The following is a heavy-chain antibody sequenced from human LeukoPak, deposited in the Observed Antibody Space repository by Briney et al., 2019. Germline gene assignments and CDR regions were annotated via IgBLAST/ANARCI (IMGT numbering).Heavy chain of an antibody. CDR1: GFTISSYG. Sequence: GGSLRLSCAASGFTISSYGMHWVRQAPGKGLEWVAVIWYDGSNKYYADSVKGRFTISRDNSKNTLYLQMNSLRAEDTAVYYCARDKAAAGTVLFDYWGQGTLVTVSS. J-gene: IGHJ4*02. V-gene: IGHV3-33*01. D-gene: IGHD6-13*01. CDR2: IWYDGSNK. CDR3: ARDKAAAGTVLFDY.